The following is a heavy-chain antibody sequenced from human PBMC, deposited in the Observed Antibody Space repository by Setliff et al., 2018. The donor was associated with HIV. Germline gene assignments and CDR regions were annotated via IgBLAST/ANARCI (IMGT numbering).Heavy chain of an antibody. CDR1: GFTFRNHA. J-gene: IGHJ6*03. Sequence: GGSLRLSCAASGFTFRNHAMHWVRQAPGKGLEWVAVISYDGSNKFYADSVKGRFTISGDDSKNTVYLQMNSLRAEDTAVYYCARVVEGSHQVSLYYYYYYYMDVWGKGTTVTVSS. V-gene: IGHV3-30*04. D-gene: IGHD3-3*01. CDR2: ISYDGSNK. CDR3: ARVVEGSHQVSLYYYYYYYMDV.